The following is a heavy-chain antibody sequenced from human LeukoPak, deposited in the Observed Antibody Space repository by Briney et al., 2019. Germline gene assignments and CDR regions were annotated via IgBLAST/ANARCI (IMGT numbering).Heavy chain of an antibody. CDR1: GGSISSSSYY. J-gene: IGHJ4*02. CDR3: ARQRRDVLLGYFFDY. V-gene: IGHV4-39*01. Sequence: SETLSLTCTVSGGSISSSSYYWGWIRQPPGKGLEWIGTIYYSGSTNYNPSLKSRVTIYVHTSKNQFSLRLSSVTAADTAVYYCARQRRDVLLGYFFDYWGQGTLVTDSS. D-gene: IGHD2-21*02. CDR2: IYYSGST.